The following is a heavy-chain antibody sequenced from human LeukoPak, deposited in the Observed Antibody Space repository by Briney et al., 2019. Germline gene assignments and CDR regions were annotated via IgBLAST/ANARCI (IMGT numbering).Heavy chain of an antibody. J-gene: IGHJ4*02. CDR3: TSFYETN. D-gene: IGHD2/OR15-2a*01. CDR2: VNSDGSAT. CDR1: GFIFTKYW. V-gene: IGHV3-74*01. Sequence: GGSLRLSCAASGFIFTKYWMHWVRQAPGKGLVWVSHVNSDGSATSYADSVKGRFTISRDDAKNTVYLHMNSLRVEDTAVYYCTSFYETNWGQGTLVTVSS.